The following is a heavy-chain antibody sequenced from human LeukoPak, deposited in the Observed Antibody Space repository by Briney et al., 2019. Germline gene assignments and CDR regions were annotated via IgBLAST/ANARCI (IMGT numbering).Heavy chain of an antibody. CDR3: ARDRTRTDSGFDP. J-gene: IGHJ5*02. CDR2: INPNSGGT. CDR1: GYTFTGYY. V-gene: IGHV1-2*02. Sequence: ASVTVSFKASGYTFTGYYMHWVRQAPGQGLEWMGWINPNSGGTNYAQKFQGRVTMTRDTSISTAYMELSRLRSDDTAVYYCARDRTRTDSGFDPWGQGTLVTVSS. D-gene: IGHD1-1*01.